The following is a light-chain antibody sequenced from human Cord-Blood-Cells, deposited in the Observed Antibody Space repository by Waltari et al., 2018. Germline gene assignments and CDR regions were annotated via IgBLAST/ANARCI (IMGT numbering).Light chain of an antibody. CDR3: CSYAGSSTFVV. J-gene: IGLJ2*01. CDR2: EGS. V-gene: IGLV2-23*03. CDR1: SSDVGSYNL. Sequence: QSALTQPASVSGSPGQSNTISCTGTSSDVGSYNLGSWYQQNPGKAPKLMIYEGSKRPSGVANRFSGSKSRNAASLTISGLQAEDEADYYCCSYAGSSTFVVFGGGTKLTVL.